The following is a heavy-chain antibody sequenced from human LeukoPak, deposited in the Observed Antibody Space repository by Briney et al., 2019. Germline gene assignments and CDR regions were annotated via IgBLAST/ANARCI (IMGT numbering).Heavy chain of an antibody. V-gene: IGHV4-30-2*01. CDR3: ARLKPYDSSGYIDY. D-gene: IGHD3-22*01. CDR2: IYHTGST. CDR1: GDSISSGDYY. Sequence: SQTLSLTCTVSGDSISSGDYYWSWIRQPPGKGLEWIGYIYHTGSTYYNPSLKSRVAVSVDRSKNQFSLKLTSVAAADTAVYYCARLKPYDSSGYIDYWGQGTLVTVSS. J-gene: IGHJ4*02.